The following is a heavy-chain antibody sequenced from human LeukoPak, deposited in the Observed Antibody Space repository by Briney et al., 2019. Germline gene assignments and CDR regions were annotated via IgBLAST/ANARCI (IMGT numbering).Heavy chain of an antibody. J-gene: IGHJ4*02. Sequence: SETLSLTCTVSGVSISTYYWSWIRQPPGKGMDWIGYIYYSGSTNYNPSLKSRVTISVDTSKNQFSLKLSSVTAADTAVYYCARVRCSGGSCYDFDYWGQGTLVTVSS. CDR1: GVSISTYY. CDR3: ARVRCSGGSCYDFDY. CDR2: IYYSGST. D-gene: IGHD2-15*01. V-gene: IGHV4-59*01.